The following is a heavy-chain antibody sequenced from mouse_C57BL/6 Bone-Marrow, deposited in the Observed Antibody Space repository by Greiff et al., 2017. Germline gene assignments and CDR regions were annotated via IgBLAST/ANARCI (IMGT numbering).Heavy chain of an antibody. CDR1: GFTFTDYY. V-gene: IGHV7-3*01. J-gene: IGHJ3*01. D-gene: IGHD2-12*01. CDR3: ARYSRPGFAY. CDR2: IRNKANGYTT. Sequence: EVKRVESGGGLVQPGGSLSLSCAASGFTFTDYYMSWVRQPPGKALEWLGFIRNKANGYTTEYSASVKGRFTISRDNSQSILYLQMNALRAEDSATYYCARYSRPGFAYWGQGTLVTVSA.